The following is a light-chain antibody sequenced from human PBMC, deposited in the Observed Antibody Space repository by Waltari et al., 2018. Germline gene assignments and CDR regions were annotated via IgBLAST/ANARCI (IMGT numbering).Light chain of an antibody. J-gene: IGKJ2*01. V-gene: IGKV1-39*01. CDR3: QQTYTSPYT. CDR1: QSISSY. CDR2: AAS. Sequence: DIQMTQSPSSLSASVGDRVTITCRASQSISSYLNWYQQKPGKAPKLLIYAASSLQSGVPSRFSGSGSGTDFTLTISGVQAEDVAVYYCQQTYTSPYTFGQGTKLEIK.